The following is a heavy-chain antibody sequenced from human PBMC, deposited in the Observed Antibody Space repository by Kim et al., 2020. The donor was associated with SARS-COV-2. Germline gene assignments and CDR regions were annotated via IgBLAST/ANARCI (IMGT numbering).Heavy chain of an antibody. Sequence: SETLSLTCAVYGGSFSGYYWSWIRQPPGKGLEWIGEINHSGSTNYNPSLKSRVTISVDTSKNQFSLKLSSVTAADTAVYYCARGRSPRRLQYSVYYYYY. CDR1: GGSFSGYY. CDR2: INHSGST. CDR3: ARGRSPRRLQYSVYYYYY. J-gene: IGHJ6*03. V-gene: IGHV4-34*01. D-gene: IGHD4-4*01.